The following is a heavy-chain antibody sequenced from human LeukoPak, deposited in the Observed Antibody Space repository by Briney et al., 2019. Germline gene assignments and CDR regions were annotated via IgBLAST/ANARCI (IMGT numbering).Heavy chain of an antibody. CDR3: ARGRGSTAGLFDY. Sequence: PGGSLRLSCAASGFSFSIYGMHWVRQAPGKGLEWVAVIWYDGSNKYYADSVKGRFTISRDNSKNTLYLQMNGLRAEDTAVYYCARGRGSTAGLFDYWGQGTLVTVSS. CDR1: GFSFSIYG. D-gene: IGHD5-12*01. J-gene: IGHJ4*02. V-gene: IGHV3-33*08. CDR2: IWYDGSNK.